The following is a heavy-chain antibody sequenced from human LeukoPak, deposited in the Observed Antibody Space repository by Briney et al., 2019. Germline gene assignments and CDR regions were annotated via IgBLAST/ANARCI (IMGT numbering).Heavy chain of an antibody. D-gene: IGHD3-9*01. J-gene: IGHJ4*02. CDR2: MNPNSGNT. Sequence: ASVKVSCKASGYTFTSYDINWVRQATGQGLEWMGWMNPNSGNTGYAQKFQGGVTMTRNTSISTAYMELSSLRSDDTAVYYCAALTGSYYFDYWGQGTLVTVSS. CDR3: AALTGSYYFDY. CDR1: GYTFTSYD. V-gene: IGHV1-8*01.